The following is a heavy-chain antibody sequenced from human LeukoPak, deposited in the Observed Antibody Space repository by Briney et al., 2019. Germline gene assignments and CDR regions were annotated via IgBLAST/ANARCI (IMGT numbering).Heavy chain of an antibody. D-gene: IGHD3-10*01. V-gene: IGHV4-39*07. Sequence: PSETLSLTCTVSGGSISSSSYYWGWIRQPPWKGLEWIGSIYYSGSTYYNPSLKSRVTISVDTSKNQFSLRLTSMTAADTALYYCARDRINNWFDPWGQGTLVTVSS. CDR2: IYYSGST. CDR1: GGSISSSSYY. J-gene: IGHJ5*02. CDR3: ARDRINNWFDP.